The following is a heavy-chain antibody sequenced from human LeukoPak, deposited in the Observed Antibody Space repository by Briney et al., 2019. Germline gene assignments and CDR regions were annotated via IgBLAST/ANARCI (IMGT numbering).Heavy chain of an antibody. CDR1: GFTFSSYS. Sequence: GGSLRLSCAASGFTFSSYSMNWVRQAPGKGLEWVSSISSSSYIYYADSVKGRFTISRDNAKNSLYLQMNSLRAEDTAVYYCARDRSSGWYNWFDPWGQGTLVTVSS. J-gene: IGHJ5*02. V-gene: IGHV3-21*01. CDR2: ISSSSYI. D-gene: IGHD6-19*01. CDR3: ARDRSSGWYNWFDP.